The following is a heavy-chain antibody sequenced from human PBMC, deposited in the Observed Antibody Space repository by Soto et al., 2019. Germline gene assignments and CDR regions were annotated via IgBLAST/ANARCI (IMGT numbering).Heavy chain of an antibody. CDR3: AKETYYYDSSGYLGPEYFQH. CDR1: GFTFSSYC. Sequence: PGGSLRLSCAASGFTFSSYCMHWVRQAPGKGLEWVAVISYDGSNKYYADSVSGRFTISRDNSKTTLYLQMNSLRAEDTAVYYCAKETYYYDSSGYLGPEYFQHWGQGPLVTVSS. V-gene: IGHV3-30*18. CDR2: ISYDGSNK. J-gene: IGHJ1*01. D-gene: IGHD3-22*01.